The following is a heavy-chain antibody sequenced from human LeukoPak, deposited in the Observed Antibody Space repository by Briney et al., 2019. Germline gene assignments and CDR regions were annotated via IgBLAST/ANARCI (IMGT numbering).Heavy chain of an antibody. V-gene: IGHV3-7*01. D-gene: IGHD1-26*01. J-gene: IGHJ4*02. CDR1: GFTFDDYG. CDR3: ARDKQVGATHFDY. CDR2: IKQDGSEI. Sequence: GGSLRLSCAASGFTFDDYGMSWVRQAPGKGLEWVANIKQDGSEIYYVDSVKGRFTISRDNAKNSLYLQMNSLRADDTAMYYCARDKQVGATHFDYWGQGTLVTVSS.